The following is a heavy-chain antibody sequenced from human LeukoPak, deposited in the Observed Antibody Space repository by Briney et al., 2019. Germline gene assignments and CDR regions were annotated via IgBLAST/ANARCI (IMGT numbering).Heavy chain of an antibody. CDR1: GFTFSSYS. J-gene: IGHJ4*02. V-gene: IGHV3-21*04. CDR2: ISSSSSYI. D-gene: IGHD4-23*01. Sequence: GGSLRLSCAASGFTFSSYSMNWVRQAPGKGLEWVSSISSSSSYIYYADSVKGRFTISRDNAKNSLYLQMNSLRAEDTAAYYCAKERGNNGGNTNGYFDYWGQGTLVTVSS. CDR3: AKERGNNGGNTNGYFDY.